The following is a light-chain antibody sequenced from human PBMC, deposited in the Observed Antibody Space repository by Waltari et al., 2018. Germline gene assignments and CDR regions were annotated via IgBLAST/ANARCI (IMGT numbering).Light chain of an antibody. CDR2: EVS. CDR3: NSYTSSSSLDGSVV. V-gene: IGLV2-14*01. J-gene: IGLJ2*01. Sequence: QSALTQPASVSGSPGKSITISCTGTNPDVGAYTYVSWFHQHPGKAPKLILYEVSNRPSGVSNRFSGSKSGNTASLTISGLQAEDEADYYCNSYTSSSSLDGSVVFGGGTKVTVL. CDR1: NPDVGAYTY.